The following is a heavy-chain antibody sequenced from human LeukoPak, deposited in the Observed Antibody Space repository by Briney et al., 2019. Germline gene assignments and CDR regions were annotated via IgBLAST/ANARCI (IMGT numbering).Heavy chain of an antibody. Sequence: GGSLRLSCAASGFTFTSYVMHWVRQAPGKGLQWVALISYDGSNKYYADSVKGRFTISRDNSKNTLYLQMDSLRAEDTAVYYCARPRGAAAGTFGFDPWGQGTLVTVSS. CDR1: GFTFTSYV. V-gene: IGHV3-30*03. J-gene: IGHJ5*02. D-gene: IGHD6-13*01. CDR2: ISYDGSNK. CDR3: ARPRGAAAGTFGFDP.